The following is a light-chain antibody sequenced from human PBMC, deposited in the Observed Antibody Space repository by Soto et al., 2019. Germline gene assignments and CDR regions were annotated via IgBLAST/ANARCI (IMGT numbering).Light chain of an antibody. J-gene: IGKJ1*01. CDR1: QSVLYSSNNKNY. CDR2: WAS. CDR3: QQYYSTLTWT. V-gene: IGKV4-1*01. Sequence: DIVMTQSPDSLAVSLGERATINCKSSQSVLYSSNNKNYLAWYQQKPGQPPKLLIYWASTRETGVPDRFSGSGSWTDFTLTISSLQAEDVEVYYCQQYYSTLTWTFGQGTKVEIK.